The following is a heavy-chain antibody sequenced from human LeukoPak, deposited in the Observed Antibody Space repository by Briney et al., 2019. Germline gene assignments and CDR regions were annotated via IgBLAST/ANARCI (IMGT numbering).Heavy chain of an antibody. J-gene: IGHJ6*03. CDR2: ISSSSSYI. D-gene: IGHD3-3*01. CDR3: AKIRYDFWSAFTYYYYYMDV. V-gene: IGHV3-21*01. CDR1: GFTFSSYS. Sequence: GGSLRLSCAASGFTFSSYSMNWVRQAPGKGLEWVSSISSSSSYIYYADSVKGRFTISRDNSKNTLYLQMNSLRAEDTAVYYCAKIRYDFWSAFTYYYYYMDVWGKGTTVTVSS.